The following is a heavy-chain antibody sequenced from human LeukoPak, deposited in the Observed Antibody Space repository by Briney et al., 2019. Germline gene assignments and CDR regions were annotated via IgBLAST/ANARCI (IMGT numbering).Heavy chain of an antibody. D-gene: IGHD3-10*01. CDR1: GGSMNSYY. Sequence: SSETLSLTCTVSGGSMNSYYWSWIRQPPGKGLEWIGEIYHSGSTNYNPSLKSRVTISADKSKNQFSLKLTYVTAADTAVYYCARDRVGVRAFDYWGQGTLVTVSS. V-gene: IGHV4-59*12. J-gene: IGHJ4*02. CDR3: ARDRVGVRAFDY. CDR2: IYHSGST.